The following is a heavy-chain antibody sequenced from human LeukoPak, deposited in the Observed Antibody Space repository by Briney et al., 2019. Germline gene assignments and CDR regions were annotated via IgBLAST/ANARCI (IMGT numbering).Heavy chain of an antibody. CDR2: IYYSGST. CDR1: GGSISSSSYY. V-gene: IGHV4-39*07. CDR3: ARWSGAFDY. J-gene: IGHJ4*02. D-gene: IGHD4/OR15-4a*01. Sequence: PSETLSLTCTVSGGSISSSSYYWGWIRQPPGKGLEWIGSIYYSGSTYYNPSLKSRVTISVDTSKNQFSLKLSSVTAADTAVYYCARWSGAFDYWGQGTLVTVSS.